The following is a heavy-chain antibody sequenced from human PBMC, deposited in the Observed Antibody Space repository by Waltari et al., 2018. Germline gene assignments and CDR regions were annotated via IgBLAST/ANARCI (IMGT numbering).Heavy chain of an antibody. CDR1: GFTFSRYA. Sequence: QVQLVESGGGVVQPGRSLRLSCAASGFTFSRYAMHWVRQAPGKGLEWVAVISYDGSNKYYADSVKGRFTISRDNSKNTLYLQMNSLRAEDTAVYYCARDIRFWSGYSDYWGQGTLVTVSS. J-gene: IGHJ4*02. V-gene: IGHV3-30-3*01. D-gene: IGHD3-3*01. CDR2: ISYDGSNK. CDR3: ARDIRFWSGYSDY.